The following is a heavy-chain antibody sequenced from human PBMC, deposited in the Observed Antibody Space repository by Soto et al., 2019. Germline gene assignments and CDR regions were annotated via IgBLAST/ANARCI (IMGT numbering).Heavy chain of an antibody. CDR3: ARGRSLRYFEPTRNPNWFDP. Sequence: SEILSLTCAVYGGSFRGYYWSWIRQPPGKGLEWIGEINHSGSTNYNPSLKSRVTISVDTSKNQFPLKLSSVTAADTAVYYCARGRSLRYFEPTRNPNWFDPWGQGTLVTVSS. J-gene: IGHJ5*02. CDR1: GGSFRGYY. CDR2: INHSGST. D-gene: IGHD3-9*01. V-gene: IGHV4-34*01.